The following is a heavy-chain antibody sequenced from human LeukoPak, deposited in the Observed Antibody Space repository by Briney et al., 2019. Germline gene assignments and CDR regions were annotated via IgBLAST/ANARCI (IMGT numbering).Heavy chain of an antibody. CDR1: GGSISSSSDN. CDR2: IYYTGIT. Sequence: SETLSLTCTVSGGSISSSSDNWGWIRQPPGKGLEWVGSIYYTGITYYNPSLMSRVTMSVDTSKNQFSLRLSSVTAADTAMYYCARQGRATVVMYMDDWGKGTTVTVSS. D-gene: IGHD4-23*01. CDR3: ARQGRATVVMYMDD. V-gene: IGHV4-39*01. J-gene: IGHJ6*03.